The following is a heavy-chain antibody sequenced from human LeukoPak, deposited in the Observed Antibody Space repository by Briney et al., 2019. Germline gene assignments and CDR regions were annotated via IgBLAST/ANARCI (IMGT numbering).Heavy chain of an antibody. CDR2: ISGSGDST. CDR3: AKVDGSGSHNDY. V-gene: IGHV3-23*01. CDR1: GFTFSSYA. J-gene: IGHJ4*02. Sequence: GGSLRLSCAASGFTFSSYAMSWVRQAPGKGLEWVSAISGSGDSTNYADSVKGRFTISRDNSKNTLYLQMNNLRAEDTAVYYCAKVDGSGSHNDYWGQGTLVTVSS. D-gene: IGHD3-10*01.